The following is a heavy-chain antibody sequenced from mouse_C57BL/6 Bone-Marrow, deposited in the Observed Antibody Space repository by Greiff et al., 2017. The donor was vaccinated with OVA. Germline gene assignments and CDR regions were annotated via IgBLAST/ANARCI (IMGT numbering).Heavy chain of an antibody. Sequence: QVQLQQPGAELVKPGASVKLSCKASGYPFTSYWMHWVKQRPGQGLVWIGMIHPNSGSTNYNEKFKSKATLTVDKSSRTAYMQLSSLTSEDAAIYYCARGDHYDGSRKGYFDYGGQGTALTVSA. CDR3: ARGDHYDGSRKGYFDY. CDR1: GYPFTSYW. J-gene: IGHJ2*01. V-gene: IGHV1-64*01. CDR2: IHPNSGST. D-gene: IGHD1-1*01.